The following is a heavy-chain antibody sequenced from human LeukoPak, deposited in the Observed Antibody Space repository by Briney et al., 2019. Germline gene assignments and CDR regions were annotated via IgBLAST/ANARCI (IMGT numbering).Heavy chain of an antibody. CDR3: ARDAPNWDILTAHYGMDV. D-gene: IGHD3-9*01. V-gene: IGHV3-30*03. J-gene: IGHJ6*02. CDR2: ISYDGSNK. CDR1: GFTFSSYG. Sequence: GGSLRLSCAASGFTFSSYGMHWVRQAPGKGLEWVAVISYDGSNKYYADSVKGRFTISRDNSKNTLYLQMNSLRAEDTAVYYCARDAPNWDILTAHYGMDVWGQGTTVTVSS.